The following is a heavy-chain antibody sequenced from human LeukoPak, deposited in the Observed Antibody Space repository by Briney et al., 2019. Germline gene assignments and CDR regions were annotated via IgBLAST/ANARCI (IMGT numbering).Heavy chain of an antibody. J-gene: IGHJ4*02. Sequence: GGSLRLSCADSGFTFSSYSMNWVRQAPGKGLEWVSSISSSSSYIYYADSVKGRFTISRDNAKNSLYLQMNSLRAEDTAVYYCARDPSRIAAARWGQGTLVTVSS. CDR3: ARDPSRIAAAR. D-gene: IGHD6-13*01. V-gene: IGHV3-21*01. CDR1: GFTFSSYS. CDR2: ISSSSSYI.